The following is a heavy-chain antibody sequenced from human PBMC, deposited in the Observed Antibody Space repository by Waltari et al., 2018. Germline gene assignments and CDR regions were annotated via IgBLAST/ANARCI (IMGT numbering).Heavy chain of an antibody. J-gene: IGHJ5*02. CDR3: ARDKSSRAASIAARPVFWFDP. CDR2: INPNSGGT. CDR1: GYTFTGYY. V-gene: IGHV1-2*02. Sequence: QVQLVQSGAEVKKPGASVKVSCKASGYTFTGYYMHWVRQAPGQGLEWMGWINPNSGGTNYAKKFQGRVTMTRDTSISAAYMELSRVRSDDTAVYYCARDKSSRAASIAARPVFWFDPWGQGTLVTVSS. D-gene: IGHD6-6*01.